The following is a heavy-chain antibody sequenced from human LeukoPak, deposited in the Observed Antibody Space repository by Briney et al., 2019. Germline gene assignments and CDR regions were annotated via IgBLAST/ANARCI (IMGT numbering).Heavy chain of an antibody. Sequence: GGSLRLCCAASGFTFSRYWMHWVRQPPGKGLVGVSRINSEGSSTSYADSVKGRFTISRDNAKNSVFLQMTSLRAEDTAVYYCARDKGGTMVRGVILDYWGQGTLVTVSS. D-gene: IGHD3-10*01. CDR2: INSEGSST. V-gene: IGHV3-74*01. CDR1: GFTFSRYW. J-gene: IGHJ4*02. CDR3: ARDKGGTMVRGVILDY.